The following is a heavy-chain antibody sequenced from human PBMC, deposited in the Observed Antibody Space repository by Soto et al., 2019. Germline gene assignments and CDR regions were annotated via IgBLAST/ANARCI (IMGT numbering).Heavy chain of an antibody. J-gene: IGHJ6*02. CDR2: IYYSGNT. V-gene: IGHV4-59*01. CDR3: ARAAVTHERYHYGMDV. CDR1: GGSISSYY. D-gene: IGHD4-17*01. Sequence: SETLSLTCIVSGGSISSYYWSWIRQSPGKGLEWIGCIYYSGNTNYNPSLKSRVTISVNTSKNQFSLRLTSVTAADTAVYYCARAAVTHERYHYGMDVWGQGTTVTVSS.